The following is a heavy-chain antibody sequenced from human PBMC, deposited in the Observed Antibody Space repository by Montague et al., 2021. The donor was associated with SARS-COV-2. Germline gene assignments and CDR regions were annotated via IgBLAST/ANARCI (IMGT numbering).Heavy chain of an antibody. J-gene: IGHJ4*02. CDR3: ARELDNGYDFAY. CDR2: ITSNSRYI. Sequence: SLRLSCAASGFSFSTYTMNRVRLAPGRGLEWVASITSNSRYIYYKDSLKGRSTVSRDNAKGSLFLQMDNLRADDTAVYYCARELDNGYDFAYWGQGTLVSVSS. V-gene: IGHV3-21*01. D-gene: IGHD5-12*01. CDR1: GFSFSTYT.